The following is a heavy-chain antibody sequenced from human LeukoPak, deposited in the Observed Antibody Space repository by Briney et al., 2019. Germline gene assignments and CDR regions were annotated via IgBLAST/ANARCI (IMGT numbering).Heavy chain of an antibody. Sequence: PSETLSLTCTVSGGSISSSSYYWGWIRQPPGKGLEWIGSIYYSGSTYYNPSLKSRVTISVDTSKNQFSLKLNSVTAADTAVYYCAREGEYQLTKYSYYYYMDVWGKGTTVTVSS. CDR3: AREGEYQLTKYSYYYYMDV. V-gene: IGHV4-39*07. CDR2: IYYSGST. J-gene: IGHJ6*03. D-gene: IGHD2-2*01. CDR1: GGSISSSSYY.